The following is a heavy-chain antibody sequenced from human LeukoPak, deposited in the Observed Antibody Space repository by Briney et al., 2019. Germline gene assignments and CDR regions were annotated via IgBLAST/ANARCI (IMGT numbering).Heavy chain of an antibody. Sequence: SGTLSLTCTVSGGSISSYYWSWIRQPPGKGLEWIGYIFYTGSTYYNPSLKSRVTISVHTSKNQFSLKLSSVTVADTAVYYCARVGIAYYFDYWGQGTLVTVSS. V-gene: IGHV4-59*08. CDR3: ARVGIAYYFDY. D-gene: IGHD1-1*01. J-gene: IGHJ4*02. CDR1: GGSISSYY. CDR2: IFYTGST.